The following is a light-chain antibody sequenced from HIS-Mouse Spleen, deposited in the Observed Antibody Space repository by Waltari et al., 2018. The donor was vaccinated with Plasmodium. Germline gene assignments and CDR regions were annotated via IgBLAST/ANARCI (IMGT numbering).Light chain of an antibody. CDR1: QSVSSSY. J-gene: IGKJ4*01. CDR3: QQYGSSPLT. V-gene: IGKV3-20*01. Sequence: EIVLTHSPGTLSLSPGERATLPCRASQSVSSSYVAWYQQQPGQAPRLRIYGASSRTTGIPDRFSGSGSGTDFTLCISRLETEDFAVYYCQQYGSSPLTFGGGTKVEIK. CDR2: GAS.